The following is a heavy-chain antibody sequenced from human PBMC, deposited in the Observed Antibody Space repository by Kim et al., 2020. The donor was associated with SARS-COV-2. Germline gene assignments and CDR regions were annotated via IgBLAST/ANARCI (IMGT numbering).Heavy chain of an antibody. D-gene: IGHD2-21*01. J-gene: IGHJ3*02. CDR3: ARRVVIATLYI. CDR2: ILYSGTT. CDR1: GYSISRSSYY. V-gene: IGHV4-39*01. Sequence: SETLSLTCTVSGYSISRSSYYWAWLRQPPGKGLEWIGSILYSGTTFYSPSLKRRVTISVDTSKNQFSLKLNSVTAADTAVYYCARRVVIATLYIWGQGIMVTVSS.